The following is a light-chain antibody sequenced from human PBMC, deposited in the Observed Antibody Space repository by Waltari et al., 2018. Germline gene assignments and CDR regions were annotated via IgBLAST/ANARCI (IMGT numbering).Light chain of an antibody. CDR1: PSLLHSNGYNY. CDR3: MQALQTPRT. CDR2: LGS. J-gene: IGKJ1*01. Sequence: DIVMTQSPLSLPVTPGAPASISCRPSPSLLHSNGYNYLDWYLQKPWQSPQVLIYLGSNRASGVPDRFSGSGSGTDFTLKISRVEAEDVGVYYCMQALQTPRTFGQGTKVEIK. V-gene: IGKV2-28*01.